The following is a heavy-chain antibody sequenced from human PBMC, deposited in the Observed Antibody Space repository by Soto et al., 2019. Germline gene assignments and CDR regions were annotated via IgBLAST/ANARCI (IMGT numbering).Heavy chain of an antibody. CDR3: TRVGYYYDSSGLFHDAFDI. Sequence: GGSLRLSCTASGFTFGDYAMSWFRQAPGKGLEGGGFIRSKAYGGTTEYAASVKGRFTISRDDSKSIAYLQMNSLKTEDTAVYYCTRVGYYYDSSGLFHDAFDIWGQGTMVTVSS. V-gene: IGHV3-49*03. CDR2: IRSKAYGGTT. J-gene: IGHJ3*02. CDR1: GFTFGDYA. D-gene: IGHD3-22*01.